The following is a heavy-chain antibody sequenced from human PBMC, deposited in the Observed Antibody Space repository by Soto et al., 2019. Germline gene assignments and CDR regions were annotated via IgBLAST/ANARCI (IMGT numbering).Heavy chain of an antibody. CDR1: GFTFSNAW. Sequence: EVQLVESGGGLVKPGGSLRLSCAASGFTFSNAWMSWVRQAPGKGLEWVGRIKSKTDGGTTDYAAPVKGRFTISRDDSKNTLYLQMNSLKTEDTAVYYCTTETRLRPYYYDSSPPAWGQGTMVTVSS. J-gene: IGHJ3*01. D-gene: IGHD3-22*01. CDR3: TTETRLRPYYYDSSPPA. CDR2: IKSKTDGGTT. V-gene: IGHV3-15*01.